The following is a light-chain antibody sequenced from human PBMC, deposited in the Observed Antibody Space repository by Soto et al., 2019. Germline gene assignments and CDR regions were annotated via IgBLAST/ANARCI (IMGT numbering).Light chain of an antibody. CDR2: KAS. Sequence: GSVGGIVTITCRASQTISSWLAWYQQKPGKAPKLLIYKASTLKSGVPSRFSGSGSGAHFSLTISSLQPEDVATYFCQQSRSFPLTFGGGTKVDIK. CDR3: QQSRSFPLT. V-gene: IGKV1-5*03. CDR1: QTISSW. J-gene: IGKJ4*01.